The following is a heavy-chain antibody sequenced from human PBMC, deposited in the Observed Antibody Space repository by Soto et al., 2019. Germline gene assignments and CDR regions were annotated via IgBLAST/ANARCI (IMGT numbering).Heavy chain of an antibody. D-gene: IGHD6-13*01. CDR1: GYSFTSYW. Sequence: PGESLKISCKGSGYSFTSYWIGWVRQMPGKGLEWMGIIYPGDSETRYSSSFQGQVTISADKSISTAYLQWSSLKASDTAMYYCARRSWSSSWYPDYGMDVWGQGTTVTVSS. CDR2: IYPGDSET. V-gene: IGHV5-51*01. CDR3: ARRSWSSSWYPDYGMDV. J-gene: IGHJ6*02.